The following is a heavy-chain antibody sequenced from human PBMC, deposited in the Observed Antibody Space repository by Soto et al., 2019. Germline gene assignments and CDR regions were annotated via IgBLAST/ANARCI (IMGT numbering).Heavy chain of an antibody. CDR3: ARDLAAAAY. D-gene: IGHD6-13*01. Sequence: QVQLVQSGAEVKKPGASVKVSCKASGYIFTNYYIHWVRQAPGQGLEWMAIINPLPTSGSTNYAQKFQGRVTVNRDTSTSTVDMELSSLRSEDTAIYYCARDLAAAAYWGQGTLVPVSS. V-gene: IGHV1-46*01. CDR2: INPLPTSGST. CDR1: GYIFTNYY. J-gene: IGHJ4*02.